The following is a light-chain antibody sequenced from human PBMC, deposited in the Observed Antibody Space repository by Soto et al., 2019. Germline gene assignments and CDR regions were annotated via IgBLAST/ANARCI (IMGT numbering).Light chain of an antibody. CDR3: QQYGSSGT. V-gene: IGKV3-20*01. CDR1: QSVSSSY. Sequence: EIVLTQSPATLSLSPGERATLSCRASQSVSSSYLAWYQQKPGQAPRLLIYGASTRATGIPARFSGSGSGTDFTLTISRLEPEDFAVYYCQQYGSSGTFGQGTKVDI. J-gene: IGKJ1*01. CDR2: GAS.